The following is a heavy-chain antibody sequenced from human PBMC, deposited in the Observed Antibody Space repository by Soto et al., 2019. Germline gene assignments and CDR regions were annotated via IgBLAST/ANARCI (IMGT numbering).Heavy chain of an antibody. J-gene: IGHJ4*02. CDR3: AKDVGSYYYDTSAYHYDY. V-gene: IGHV3-9*01. Sequence: LRLSCVASGFIFEDYAMNWVRQGPGKGLEWVSGISWNSGTIGYADAVKGRFTISRDNAKNSLHLQMNSLRAEDTALYYCAKDVGSYYYDTSAYHYDYWGRGTQVTVSS. CDR1: GFIFEDYA. D-gene: IGHD3-22*01. CDR2: ISWNSGTI.